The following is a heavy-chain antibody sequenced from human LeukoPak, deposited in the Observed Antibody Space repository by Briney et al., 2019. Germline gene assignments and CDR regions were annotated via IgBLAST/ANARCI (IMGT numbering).Heavy chain of an antibody. V-gene: IGHV3-30*18. J-gene: IGHJ4*02. D-gene: IGHD5-18*01. Sequence: RSGGSLRLSCAASGFAFSSYGMHWVRQAPGKGLEWVAVISYDGSNKYYADSVKGRFTISRDNSKNTLYLQMNSLRAEDTAVYYCAKVPGYSYGNLDYWGQGTLVTVSS. CDR1: GFAFSSYG. CDR3: AKVPGYSYGNLDY. CDR2: ISYDGSNK.